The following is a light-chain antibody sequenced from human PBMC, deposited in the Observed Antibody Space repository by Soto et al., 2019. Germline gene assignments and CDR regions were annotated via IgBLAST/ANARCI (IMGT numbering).Light chain of an antibody. CDR3: QQSHSSPLT. CDR2: AVP. V-gene: IGKV1-39*01. CDR1: QRIDSY. J-gene: IGKJ4*01. Sequence: DIQMTQSPSSLSASVGDRVTITCRTSQRIDSYLNWYQHKPGQAPKLLIYAVPSLQSGVPSRFSGSGSGTDFILTINSFQAEDFATYYCQQSHSSPLTFGGGTKV.